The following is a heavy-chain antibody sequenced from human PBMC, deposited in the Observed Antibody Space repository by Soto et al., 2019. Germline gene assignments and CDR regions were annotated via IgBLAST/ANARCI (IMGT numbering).Heavy chain of an antibody. D-gene: IGHD2-15*01. CDR2: IIPIFGTA. J-gene: IGHJ6*02. CDR1: GGTFSSYA. Sequence: SVKVSCKASGGTFSSYAISWVRQAPGQGLEWMGGIIPIFGTANYAQKFQGRVTITADESTSTAYMELSSLRSEDTAVYYCARVSDIVAVVADTPYYYYGMDVWGQGTTVTVSS. V-gene: IGHV1-69*13. CDR3: ARVSDIVAVVADTPYYYYGMDV.